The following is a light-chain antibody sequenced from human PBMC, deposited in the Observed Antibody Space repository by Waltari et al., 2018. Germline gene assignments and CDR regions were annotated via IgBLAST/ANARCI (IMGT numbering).Light chain of an antibody. J-gene: IGLJ3*02. CDR1: SSNIGSNS. CDR2: NDE. V-gene: IGLV1-44*01. CDR3: AAWDYSLNGWV. Sequence: QSVLTQPPSASGTPGQSVTISCSGSSSNIGSNSVKWYQQLPGSAPKLLIYNDEHRPSGVPDRFSGSKSGTSASLAISVLQSEDEADYYCAAWDYSLNGWVFGGGTNLTVL.